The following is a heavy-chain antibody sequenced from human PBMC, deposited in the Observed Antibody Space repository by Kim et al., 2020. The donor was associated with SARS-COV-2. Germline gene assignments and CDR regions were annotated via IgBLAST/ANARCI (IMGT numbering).Heavy chain of an antibody. CDR3: ARGRYYDYVWGSYRYTEDPDWFDP. CDR1: GGSISSYY. V-gene: IGHV4-4*07. D-gene: IGHD3-16*02. Sequence: SETLSLTCTVSGGSISSYYWSWIRQPAGKGLEWIGRIYTSGSTNYNPSLKSRVTMSVDTSKNQFSLKLSSVTAADTAVYYCARGRYYDYVWGSYRYTEDPDWFDPWGQGTLVTVSS. J-gene: IGHJ5*02. CDR2: IYTSGST.